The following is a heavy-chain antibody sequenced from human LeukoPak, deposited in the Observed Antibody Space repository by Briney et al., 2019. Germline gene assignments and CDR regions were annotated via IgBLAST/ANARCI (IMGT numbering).Heavy chain of an antibody. CDR3: ARHYAAMVTFWFDP. CDR1: GGTFSSYA. D-gene: IGHD5-18*01. V-gene: IGHV1-69*04. J-gene: IGHJ5*02. Sequence: GSSVKVSCKASGGTFSSYAISWVRQAPGQGLEWMGRIIPILGIANYAQKFQGRVTITADKSTSTAYMELSSLRSEDTAVYYCARHYAAMVTFWFDPWGQGTLVTVSS. CDR2: IIPILGIA.